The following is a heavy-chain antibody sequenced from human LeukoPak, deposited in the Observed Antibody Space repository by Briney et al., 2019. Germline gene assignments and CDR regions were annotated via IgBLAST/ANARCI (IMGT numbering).Heavy chain of an antibody. V-gene: IGHV3-15*01. CDR1: GFTFSNAW. D-gene: IGHD4-17*01. J-gene: IGHJ4*02. CDR2: IKSKTDGGTT. CDR3: TTDEMWNYGDYVSPVYFDY. Sequence: GGSLRLSCAASGFTFSNAWMSWVRQAPGKGLEWVGRIKSKTDGGTTDYAAPVKGRFTISRDDSKNTLYLQMNSLKTEDTAVYYCTTDEMWNYGDYVSPVYFDYWGQGTLVTVSS.